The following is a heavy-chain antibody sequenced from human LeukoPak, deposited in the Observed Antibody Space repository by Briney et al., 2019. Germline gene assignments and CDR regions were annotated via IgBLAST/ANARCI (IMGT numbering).Heavy chain of an antibody. D-gene: IGHD3-22*01. Sequence: GSLRLSCAASGFTSSSYAMSWVRQAPGKGLEWIGYIYYSGSTNYNPSLKSRVTISVDTSKNQFSLKLSSVTAADTAVYYCARGPLPDYYDSSGSLDYWGQGTLVTVSS. V-gene: IGHV4-59*01. CDR3: ARGPLPDYYDSSGSLDY. CDR1: GFTSSSYA. CDR2: IYYSGST. J-gene: IGHJ4*02.